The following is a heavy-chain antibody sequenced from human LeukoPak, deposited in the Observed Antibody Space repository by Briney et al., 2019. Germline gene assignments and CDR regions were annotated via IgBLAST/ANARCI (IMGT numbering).Heavy chain of an antibody. CDR2: INRDGSST. CDR1: GIIFSNYW. D-gene: IGHD5-18*01. V-gene: IGHV3-74*01. Sequence: QPGGSLRLSCAASGIIFSNYWMHWVRQAPEKGLVWVSRINRDGSSTSYADSVKGRFTISRDNAKNTLYLQMNSLRAEDTAVYYCARGGGYSYGSFDYWGQGTLVTVSS. CDR3: ARGGGYSYGSFDY. J-gene: IGHJ4*02.